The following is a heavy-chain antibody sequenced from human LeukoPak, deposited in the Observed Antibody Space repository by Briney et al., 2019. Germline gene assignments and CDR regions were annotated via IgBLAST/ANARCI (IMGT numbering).Heavy chain of an antibody. J-gene: IGHJ4*02. CDR2: IYDSGAT. D-gene: IGHD6-13*01. CDR3: ARGSSSWPNY. CDR1: GGSVSRDS. V-gene: IGHV4-4*07. Sequence: SETLSLTCSVSGGSVSRDSWTWIRQPAGKGLEWIGYIYDSGATTYNPSLQSRLTMSVDPSKNQFSLKLTSVTAADTAVYYCARGSSSWPNYWGQGTLVTVSS.